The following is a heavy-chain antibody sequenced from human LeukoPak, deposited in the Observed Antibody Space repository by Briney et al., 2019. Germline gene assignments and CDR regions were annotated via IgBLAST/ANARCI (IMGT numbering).Heavy chain of an antibody. CDR2: IYYSGST. D-gene: IGHD3-22*01. CDR1: GGSISSYY. V-gene: IGHV4-59*01. Sequence: SSETLSLTCTVSGGSISSYYWSWIRQPPGKGLEWIGYIYYSGSTNYNPSLKSRVTISVDTSKNQFSLKLSSVTAADTAVYYCARSYDSSGYSPHFDYWGQGTLVTVSS. J-gene: IGHJ4*02. CDR3: ARSYDSSGYSPHFDY.